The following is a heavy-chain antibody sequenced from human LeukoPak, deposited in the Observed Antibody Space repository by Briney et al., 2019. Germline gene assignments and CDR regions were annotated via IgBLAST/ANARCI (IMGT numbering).Heavy chain of an antibody. CDR1: GFTLTSYW. J-gene: IGHJ5*02. CDR2: INTDGTTT. V-gene: IGHV3-74*01. CDR3: ARDDFGFDP. D-gene: IGHD2/OR15-2a*01. Sequence: GGSLRLSCAASGFTLTSYWMHWGRQAPGKRLVWVSRINTDGTTTFYADSVKGRFTVSRDNAKNTLYRQMSSLRAEDTAVYYCARDDFGFDPWGQGTLVTVFS.